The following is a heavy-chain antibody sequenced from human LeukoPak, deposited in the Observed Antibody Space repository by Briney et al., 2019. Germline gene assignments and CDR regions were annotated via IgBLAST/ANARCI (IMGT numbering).Heavy chain of an antibody. CDR3: GRPSADGLERAHIDC. CDR1: GYNFSTYW. Sequence: GESLKISCQASGYNFSTYWIAWVRHMPGKGLESMGNIYPADSDTRYSPSFQGQVTISADKSISTAYLQWSGLKASDTAIYYCGRPSADGLERAHIDCWGQGTLVTVSS. J-gene: IGHJ4*02. CDR2: IYPADSDT. V-gene: IGHV5-51*01.